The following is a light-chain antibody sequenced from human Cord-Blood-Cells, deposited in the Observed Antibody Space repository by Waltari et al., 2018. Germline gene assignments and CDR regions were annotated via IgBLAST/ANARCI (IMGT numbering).Light chain of an antibody. CDR1: QSISSY. J-gene: IGKJ2*01. Sequence: DIQMTQSPSSLSASVGDRVTITCRASQSISSYLNWYQQKPGKAPRLLIYAASSLQSGVPSRFSSSGSGTDFTLTISSLQPEECATYYCQQSYSTPYTFGQGTKLETK. V-gene: IGKV1-39*01. CDR3: QQSYSTPYT. CDR2: AAS.